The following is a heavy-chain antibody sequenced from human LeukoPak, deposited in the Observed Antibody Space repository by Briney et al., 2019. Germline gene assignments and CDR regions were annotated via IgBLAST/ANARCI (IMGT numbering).Heavy chain of an antibody. Sequence: ASVKVSCKASGYSFVGYGITWVRQAPGQGLEWMGWFNPENGNTNYAQKVQGRVTMTADTSTSTSYMELRSLRSDDTAVYYCARITEGHSGGYWGQGTLVTVSS. V-gene: IGHV1-18*01. CDR2: FNPENGNT. CDR3: ARITEGHSGGY. CDR1: GYSFVGYG. J-gene: IGHJ4*02. D-gene: IGHD3-10*01.